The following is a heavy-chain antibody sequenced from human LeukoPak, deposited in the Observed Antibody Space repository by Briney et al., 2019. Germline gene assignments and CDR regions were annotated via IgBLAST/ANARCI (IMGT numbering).Heavy chain of an antibody. CDR3: ARDPNGDYIGAFDM. CDR1: GFTFSAYA. CDR2: IRGGGGSA. J-gene: IGHJ3*02. D-gene: IGHD4-17*01. Sequence: GGSLRLSCTASGFTFSAYAMMWVRQALGKGPEWVSAIRGGGGSAFYAVSVKGRFTISRDNSKYTLFLQMNSLRAEDTAVYYCARDPNGDYIGAFDMWGPGTMVTVSS. V-gene: IGHV3-23*01.